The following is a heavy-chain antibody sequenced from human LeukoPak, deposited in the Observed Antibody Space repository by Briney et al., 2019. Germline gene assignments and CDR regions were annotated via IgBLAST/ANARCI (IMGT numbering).Heavy chain of an antibody. CDR3: ARSSPHCSSTSCPFDY. J-gene: IGHJ4*02. CDR1: GYSFTRYW. CDR2: IYPGDSDT. D-gene: IGHD2-2*01. Sequence: GESLKISCMGSGYSFTRYWIGWVRQMPGKGLEWMGIIYPGDSDTRYSPSFQGQVTISADKSISTAYLQWSSLKASDTAMYYCARSSPHCSSTSCPFDYWGQGTLVTVSS. V-gene: IGHV5-51*01.